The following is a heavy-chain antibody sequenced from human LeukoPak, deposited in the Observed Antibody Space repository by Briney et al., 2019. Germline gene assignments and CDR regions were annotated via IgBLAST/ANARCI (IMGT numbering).Heavy chain of an antibody. CDR1: GGSVSSYF. CDR3: ARDRGLRWPRGAFDI. V-gene: IGHV4-59*02. Sequence: SETLSLTCAVSGGSVSSYFWSWIRQPPGKGLEWTGYISYSGSTNYNPSLKTRVTISVDTSKNQFSLKLSSVTAADTAVYYCARDRGLRWPRGAFDIWGQGTMVTVSS. CDR2: ISYSGST. D-gene: IGHD4-23*01. J-gene: IGHJ3*02.